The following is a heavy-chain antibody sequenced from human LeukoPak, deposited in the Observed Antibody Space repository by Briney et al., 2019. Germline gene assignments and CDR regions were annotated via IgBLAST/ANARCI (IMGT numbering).Heavy chain of an antibody. V-gene: IGHV3-23*01. CDR1: GFTFSSYA. D-gene: IGHD6-19*01. CDR2: ISGSGGST. CDR3: AKHSSGWYWIDY. J-gene: IGHJ4*02. Sequence: GGSLRLSCAASGFTFSSYAMHWARQAPGKGLEWVSAISGSGGSTYYADSVKGRFTISRDNSKNTLYLQMNSLRAEDTAVYYCAKHSSGWYWIDYWGQGTLVTVSS.